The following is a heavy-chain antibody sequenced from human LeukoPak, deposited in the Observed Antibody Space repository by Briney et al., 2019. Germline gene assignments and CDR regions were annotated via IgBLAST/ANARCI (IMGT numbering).Heavy chain of an antibody. CDR3: ARDGSHTYGSGSYPETDYYYYGMDV. CDR1: GYTFTGYY. V-gene: IGHV1-2*02. D-gene: IGHD3-10*01. J-gene: IGHJ6*02. Sequence: ASVKVSCKASGYTFTGYYMHWVRQAPGQGLEWMGWINPNSGGTNYAQKFQGRVTMTRDTSISTAYMELSRLRSDDTAVYHCARDGSHTYGSGSYPETDYYYYGMDVWGQGTTVTVSS. CDR2: INPNSGGT.